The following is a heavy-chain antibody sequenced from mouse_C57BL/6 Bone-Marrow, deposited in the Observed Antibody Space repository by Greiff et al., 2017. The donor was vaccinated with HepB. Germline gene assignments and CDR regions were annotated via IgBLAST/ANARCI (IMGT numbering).Heavy chain of an antibody. V-gene: IGHV1-64*01. Sequence: QVQLQQPGAELVKPGASVKLSCKASGYTFTSYWMHWVKQRPGQGLEWIGLIHPNSGSTNYNEKFKSKATLTVDKSSSTAYMQLSSLTSEDSAVYYGARWTMIKGFDYWGQGTTLTVSS. CDR1: GYTFTSYW. CDR2: IHPNSGST. CDR3: ARWTMIKGFDY. J-gene: IGHJ2*01. D-gene: IGHD2-4*01.